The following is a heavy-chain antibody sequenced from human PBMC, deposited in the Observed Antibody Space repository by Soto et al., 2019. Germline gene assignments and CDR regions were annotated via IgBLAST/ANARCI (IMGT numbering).Heavy chain of an antibody. CDR3: ERESEGSHKNTWFDP. CDR2: IHYSGNS. V-gene: IGHV4-59*01. J-gene: IGHJ5*02. CDR1: GGSITSYY. Sequence: PSETLSLTCTVSGGSITSYYWSWVRQPPGQGLEWIGFIHYSGNSKYNPSLKSRVTISVDPSQNQLSLKLSSVTAADTAVYYCERESEGSHKNTWFDPWGQGTLVTVYS.